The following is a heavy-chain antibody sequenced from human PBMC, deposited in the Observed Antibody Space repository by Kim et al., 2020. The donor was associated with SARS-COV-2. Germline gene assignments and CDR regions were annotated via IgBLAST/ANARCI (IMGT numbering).Heavy chain of an antibody. CDR3: ARDKGYYYDSSGYYQMVNWFDP. V-gene: IGHV4-59*01. CDR1: GGSISSYY. CDR2: IYYSGST. D-gene: IGHD3-22*01. Sequence: SETLSLTCTVSGGSISSYYWSWIRQPPGKGLEWIGYIYYSGSTNYNPSLKSRVTISVDTSKNQFSLKLSSVTAADTAVYYCARDKGYYYDSSGYYQMVNWFDPWGQGTLVTVSS. J-gene: IGHJ5*02.